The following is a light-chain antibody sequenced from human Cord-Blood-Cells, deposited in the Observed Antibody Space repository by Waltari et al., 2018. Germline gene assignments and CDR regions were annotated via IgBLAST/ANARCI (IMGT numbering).Light chain of an antibody. V-gene: IGKV1-6*01. Sequence: AIQMTQSPSSLSASVGDRVTLTYRASQGSRNDLGWYQQKPGKAPKLLIYAASSLQSGVPSRFSGSGSGTDFALTISSLQPEDFATYYCLQDYNYPYTFGQGTKLEIK. CDR3: LQDYNYPYT. CDR1: QGSRND. CDR2: AAS. J-gene: IGKJ2*01.